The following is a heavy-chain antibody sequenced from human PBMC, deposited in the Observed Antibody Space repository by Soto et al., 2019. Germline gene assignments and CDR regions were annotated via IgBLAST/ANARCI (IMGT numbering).Heavy chain of an antibody. J-gene: IGHJ6*02. D-gene: IGHD2-21*02. Sequence: SGGSLRLSCAASGFTFSSYSMNWVRQAPGKGLEWVSYISSSSSTIYYADSVKGRFTISRDNAKNSLYLQMNSLRDEDTTVYYCATAFQGYYYYYGMDVWGQGTTVTVSS. V-gene: IGHV3-48*02. CDR3: ATAFQGYYYYYGMDV. CDR1: GFTFSSYS. CDR2: ISSSSSTI.